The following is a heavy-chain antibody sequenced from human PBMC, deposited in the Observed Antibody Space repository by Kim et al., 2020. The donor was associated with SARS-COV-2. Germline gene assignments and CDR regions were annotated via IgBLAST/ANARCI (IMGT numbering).Heavy chain of an antibody. CDR3: ATQYSSSWYSRGY. J-gene: IGHJ4*02. Sequence: GGSLRLSCAASGFTVSSNYMSWVRQAPGKGLEWVSVIYSGGSTYYADSVKGRFTISRDNSKNTLYLQMNSLRAEDTAVYYCATQYSSSWYSRGYWGQGTLVTVSS. CDR1: GFTVSSNY. CDR2: IYSGGST. V-gene: IGHV3-53*01. D-gene: IGHD6-13*01.